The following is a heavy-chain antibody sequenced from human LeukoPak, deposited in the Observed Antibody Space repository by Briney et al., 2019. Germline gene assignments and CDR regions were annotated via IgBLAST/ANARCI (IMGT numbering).Heavy chain of an antibody. V-gene: IGHV4-39*01. CDR2: IYYSGST. J-gene: IGHJ4*02. Sequence: SETLSLTCTVSGGSISSSSYYWGWIRQPPGKGLEWIGSIYYSGSTYYNPSLKSRVTISVDTSKNQFSLKLSSVTAADTAVYYCARRMYVAPFDYWGQGTLVTVSS. CDR1: GGSISSSSYY. CDR3: ARRMYVAPFDY. D-gene: IGHD2-8*01.